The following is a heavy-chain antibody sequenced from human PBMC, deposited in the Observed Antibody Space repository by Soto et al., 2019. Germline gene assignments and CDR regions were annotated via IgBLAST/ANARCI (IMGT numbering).Heavy chain of an antibody. V-gene: IGHV3-48*03. J-gene: IGHJ4*02. D-gene: IGHD6-6*01. CDR2: IGRSGETI. CDR3: ARDSRGGAARRPTFYY. Sequence: EVQLAESGGGLAQPGGSLRLSCVGSGFTFSSFEMNWVRQTPGKGLEWLSYIGRSGETIYYADSVKGRFTISRDNAKSSLFLQMKGLRDEDTGIYYCARDSRGGAARRPTFYYWGRGTLVTDSS. CDR1: GFTFSSFE.